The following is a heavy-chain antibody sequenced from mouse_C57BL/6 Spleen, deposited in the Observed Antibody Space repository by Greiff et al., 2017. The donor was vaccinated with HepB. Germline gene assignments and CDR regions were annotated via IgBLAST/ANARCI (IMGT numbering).Heavy chain of an antibody. CDR3: AREGDYSHYFDY. J-gene: IGHJ2*01. CDR1: GFTFSDYY. D-gene: IGHD1-1*01. CDR2: INYDGSST. V-gene: IGHV5-16*01. Sequence: VESEGGLVQPGSSMKLSCTASGFTFSDYYMAWVRQVPEKGLEWVANINYDGSSTYYLDSLKSRFIISRDNAKNILYLQMSSLKSEDTATYYCAREGDYSHYFDYWGQGTTLTVSS.